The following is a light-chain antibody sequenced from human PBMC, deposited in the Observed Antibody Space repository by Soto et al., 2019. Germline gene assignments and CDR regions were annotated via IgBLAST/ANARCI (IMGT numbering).Light chain of an antibody. V-gene: IGKV3-20*01. CDR3: QQYYSSPLT. Sequence: EIVLTQSPGTLSLSPGERATLSCRASQSVSSSYLAWYQQKPGQAPRLVIYAASSRAPGIPDRFSGSGSGTDFTLTISRLEPEDFAVYSCQQYYSSPLTFGGGTKVEIK. CDR2: AAS. CDR1: QSVSSSY. J-gene: IGKJ4*01.